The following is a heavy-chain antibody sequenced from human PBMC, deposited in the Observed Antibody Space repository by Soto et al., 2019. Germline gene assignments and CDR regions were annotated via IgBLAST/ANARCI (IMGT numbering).Heavy chain of an antibody. J-gene: IGHJ4*02. V-gene: IGHV4-59*01. CDR1: GGSISSYY. Sequence: SETLSLTCTVSGGSISSYYWSWIRQPPGKGLEWIGYIYYSGSTNYNPSLKSRVTISVDTSKNQFSLKLSSVTAADTAVYYCARVFPEYSSSSGVGYFDYWGQGTLVTVSS. D-gene: IGHD6-6*01. CDR3: ARVFPEYSSSSGVGYFDY. CDR2: IYYSGST.